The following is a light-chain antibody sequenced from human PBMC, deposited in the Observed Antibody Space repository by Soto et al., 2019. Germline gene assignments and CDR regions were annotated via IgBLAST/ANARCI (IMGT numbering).Light chain of an antibody. V-gene: IGKV3-20*01. Sequence: EIVLTQSPGTLSLSPGERATLSCRASQSVSNSYLAWYQQKPGQAPRLLIYDASSRATGIPDRFSGFGSGTDFTLTISRLEPEDFAVYYCQQYGSSPATFGQGTKVEI. J-gene: IGKJ1*01. CDR2: DAS. CDR3: QQYGSSPAT. CDR1: QSVSNSY.